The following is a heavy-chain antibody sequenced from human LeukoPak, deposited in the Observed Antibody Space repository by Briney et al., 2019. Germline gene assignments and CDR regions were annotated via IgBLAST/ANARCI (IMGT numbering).Heavy chain of an antibody. J-gene: IGHJ6*04. D-gene: IGHD3-16*01. V-gene: IGHV4-59*01. CDR1: GGSISSYY. Sequence: SETLSLTCTVSGGSISSYYWSWIRQPPGKGLEWIGYIYYSGSTNYNPSLKSRVTISEDTSKNQFSLKLTSVTAADTAVYYCARDAYVSYYYYGMDVWGKGTTVTVSS. CDR2: IYYSGST. CDR3: ARDAYVSYYYYGMDV.